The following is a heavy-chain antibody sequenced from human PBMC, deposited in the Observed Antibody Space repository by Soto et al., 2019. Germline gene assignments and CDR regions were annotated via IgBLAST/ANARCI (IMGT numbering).Heavy chain of an antibody. CDR2: IYYSGST. D-gene: IGHD3-22*01. V-gene: IGHV4-30-4*01. CDR1: GGSISSGDYY. Sequence: SETLSLTCTVSGGSISSGDYYWSWIRQPPGKGLEWIGYIYYSGSTYYNPSLKSRVTISVDTSKNQFSLKLSSVTAADTAVYYCASHYDSSCYQHYFDYWGQGTLVTVSS. J-gene: IGHJ4*02. CDR3: ASHYDSSCYQHYFDY.